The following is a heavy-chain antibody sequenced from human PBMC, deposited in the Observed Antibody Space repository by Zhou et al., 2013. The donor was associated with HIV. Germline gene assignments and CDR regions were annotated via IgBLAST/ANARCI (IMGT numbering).Heavy chain of an antibody. CDR1: GGTFSTYA. J-gene: IGHJ1*01. Sequence: QVQLVQSGAEVKKPGSSVKVSCKASGGTFSTYAFSWVRQAPGQGLEWMGGIIPFFGTANYAPKFQGRVAITAAESTRTAYLELSGLRSEDTAVYYCARCYYDSSGYLGYFQHWGQGTLVTVSS. CDR3: ARCYYDSSGYLGYFQH. CDR2: IIPFFGTA. V-gene: IGHV1-69*12. D-gene: IGHD3-22*01.